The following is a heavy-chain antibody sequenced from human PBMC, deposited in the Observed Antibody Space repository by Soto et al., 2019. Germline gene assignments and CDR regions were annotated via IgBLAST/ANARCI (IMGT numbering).Heavy chain of an antibody. CDR2: IGHSGSA. J-gene: IGHJ4*02. D-gene: IGHD7-27*01. V-gene: IGHV4-30-4*01. CDR3: AGELGTFYFDH. CDR1: AVSIRSGDYY. Sequence: QVQLQESGPGLVKPSQTLSLTCTVSAVSIRSGDYYWTWIRQPPGKGLEWIGYIGHSGSAYYNPSLKSRATISIDTSNNQFSLKMTSVTAADTAVYYCAGELGTFYFDHWGQGTLVTVSS.